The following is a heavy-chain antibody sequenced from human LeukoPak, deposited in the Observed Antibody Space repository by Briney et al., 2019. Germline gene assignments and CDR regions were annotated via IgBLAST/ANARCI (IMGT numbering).Heavy chain of an antibody. CDR3: GRVLKYQLPPFFDY. CDR1: GGSISSGRYY. J-gene: IGHJ4*02. Sequence: SETLSLTCTVSGGSISSGRYYWSWIRQHPGKGLGWIGYIYYSGSTYYNPSLKSRVTISVDTSKNQFSLKLSSVTAADTAVYYCGRVLKYQLPPFFDYWGQGTLVTVSS. V-gene: IGHV4-31*03. CDR2: IYYSGST. D-gene: IGHD2-2*01.